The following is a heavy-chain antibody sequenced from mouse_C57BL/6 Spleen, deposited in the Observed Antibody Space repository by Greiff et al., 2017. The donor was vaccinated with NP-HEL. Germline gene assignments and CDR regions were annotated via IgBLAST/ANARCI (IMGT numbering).Heavy chain of an antibody. Sequence: DVHLVESGGGLVQPGGSLKLSCAASGFTFSDYYMYWVRQTPEKRLEWVAYISNGGGSTYYPDTVKGRFTISRDNAKNTLYLQMSRLKSEDTAMYYCARHRGVPDWYFDVWGTGTTVTVSS. CDR2: ISNGGGST. V-gene: IGHV5-12*01. J-gene: IGHJ1*03. D-gene: IGHD5-1*01. CDR1: GFTFSDYY. CDR3: ARHRGVPDWYFDV.